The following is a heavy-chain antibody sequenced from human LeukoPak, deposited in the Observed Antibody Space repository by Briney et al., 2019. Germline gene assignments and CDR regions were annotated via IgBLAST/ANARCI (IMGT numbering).Heavy chain of an antibody. CDR2: ISYDGSNK. CDR1: GFTFSSYG. V-gene: IGHV3-30*18. J-gene: IGHJ6*02. D-gene: IGHD3-10*01. CDR3: AKDAYGSGSYYSLYYHYGMDV. Sequence: PGGSLRLSCAASGFTFSSYGMHWVRQAPGKGLEWVAVISYDGSNKYYADSVKGRFTISRDNSKNTLYLQMNSLRAEDTAVYYCAKDAYGSGSYYSLYYHYGMDVWGQGTTVTVSS.